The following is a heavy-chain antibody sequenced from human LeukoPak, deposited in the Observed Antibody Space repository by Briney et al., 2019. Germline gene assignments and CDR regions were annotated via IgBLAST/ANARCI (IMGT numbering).Heavy chain of an antibody. J-gene: IGHJ5*02. CDR3: ARQPGDIRGYNWFDP. D-gene: IGHD3-22*01. Sequence: PSETLSLTCTVSGGSISSYHWSWIRQPPGKGLEWIGYIYYSGSTNYNPSLKSRVTISVDTSKNQFSLKLSSVTTADTAVYYCARQPGDIRGYNWFDPWGQGTLVTVSS. CDR2: IYYSGST. CDR1: GGSISSYH. V-gene: IGHV4-59*01.